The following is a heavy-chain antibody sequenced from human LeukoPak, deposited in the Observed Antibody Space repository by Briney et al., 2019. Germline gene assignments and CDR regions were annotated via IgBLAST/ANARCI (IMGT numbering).Heavy chain of an antibody. CDR3: ARQFGELYRGSSWAFDY. J-gene: IGHJ4*02. CDR1: GGSIRSGGYY. D-gene: IGHD3-10*01. CDR2: IYYSGST. Sequence: TLSLTCTVSGGSIRSGGYYWSWIRQHPGKGLEWIGYIYYSGSTYYNPSLKSRVTISVDTSKNQFSLKLSSVTAADTAVYYCARQFGELYRGSSWAFDYWGQGTLVTVSS. V-gene: IGHV4-31*03.